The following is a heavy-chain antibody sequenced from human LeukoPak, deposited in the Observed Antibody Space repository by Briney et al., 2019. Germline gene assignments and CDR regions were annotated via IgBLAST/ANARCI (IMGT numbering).Heavy chain of an antibody. CDR3: ARHGHYDSSDYYSSFDY. Sequence: PSETLSLTCTVSGGSISSSSYYWGWIRQPPGKGLAWIGSIYYSGSTYYNPSLKSRLTISVDTSKNQFSLKLSSVTAADTAVYYCARHGHYDSSDYYSSFDYWGQGTLVAVSS. CDR1: GGSISSSSYY. V-gene: IGHV4-39*01. J-gene: IGHJ4*02. CDR2: IYYSGST. D-gene: IGHD3-22*01.